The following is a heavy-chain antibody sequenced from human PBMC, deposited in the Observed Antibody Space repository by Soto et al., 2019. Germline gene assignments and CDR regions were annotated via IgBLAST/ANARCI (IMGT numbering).Heavy chain of an antibody. CDR2: IFYTGST. CDR1: GGSISRYF. CDR3: ARSLRNDIFDY. V-gene: IGHV4-59*01. Sequence: SETLSLTCTASGGSISRYFWTWIRQPPGKGLECIGYIFYTGSTNYNPSLKSRVSISVDTSKSQFSLKLSSVAAADTAVYYCARSLRNDIFDYWGQGTLVTVSS. J-gene: IGHJ4*02. D-gene: IGHD3-9*01.